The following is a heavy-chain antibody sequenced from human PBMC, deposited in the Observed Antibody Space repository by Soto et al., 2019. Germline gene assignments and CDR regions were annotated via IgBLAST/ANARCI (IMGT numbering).Heavy chain of an antibody. CDR2: IIPIFGTA. CDR3: ARKEYSNYLYYYYGMDV. J-gene: IGHJ6*02. V-gene: IGHV1-69*06. D-gene: IGHD4-4*01. Sequence: SVKVSCKASGCTVSSYAISCVRQAPGQVLEWMGGIIPIFGTANYAQKFQGRVTITADKSTSTAYMELSSLRSEDTAVYYCARKEYSNYLYYYYGMDVWGQGTTVTVSS. CDR1: GCTVSSYA.